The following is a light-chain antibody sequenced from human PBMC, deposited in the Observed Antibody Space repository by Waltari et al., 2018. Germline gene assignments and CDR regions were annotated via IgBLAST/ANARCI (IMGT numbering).Light chain of an antibody. CDR3: QQTYSSPYT. Sequence: DIQMTQSPASLSASVGDRVTITCRASQTITSYLNWYQNRPGKPPQLLIFAASRLQNGVPSRFSGSGSGTTFSLTISNVQPEDFATYFCQQTYSSPYTFGQGTKVDIQ. CDR2: AAS. V-gene: IGKV1-39*01. CDR1: QTITSY. J-gene: IGKJ2*01.